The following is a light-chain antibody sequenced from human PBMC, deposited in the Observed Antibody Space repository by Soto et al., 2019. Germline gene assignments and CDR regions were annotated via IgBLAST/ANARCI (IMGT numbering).Light chain of an antibody. CDR3: ASYTSSRPYV. Sequence: QSALTQPASVSGSPGQSITISCIGTSSDVGGYLYVSWYQQHPVKAPKLIIYEVSNRPSGVSNRFSGSKSGNTASLTISGLQAEDEADYYCASYTSSRPYVFGTGTKVTVL. CDR1: SSDVGGYLY. V-gene: IGLV2-14*01. CDR2: EVS. J-gene: IGLJ1*01.